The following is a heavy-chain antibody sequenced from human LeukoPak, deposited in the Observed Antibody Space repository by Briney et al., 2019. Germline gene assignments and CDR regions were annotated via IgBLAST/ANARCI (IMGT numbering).Heavy chain of an antibody. CDR3: ALASGWYDY. D-gene: IGHD6-19*01. J-gene: IGHJ4*02. Sequence: PGGSLRLSCAASGFTFSNYAMSWVRQAPGKGLEWVSATSGSGGSTYCADSVKARYTISRDNSKNTLYLQMNSLRAEDTALYYCALASGWYDYWGQGTLVTVSS. V-gene: IGHV3-23*01. CDR1: GFTFSNYA. CDR2: TSGSGGST.